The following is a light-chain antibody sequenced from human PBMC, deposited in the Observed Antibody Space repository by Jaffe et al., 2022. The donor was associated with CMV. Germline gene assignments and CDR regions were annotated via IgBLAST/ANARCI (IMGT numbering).Light chain of an antibody. J-gene: IGLJ3*02. V-gene: IGLV2-23*02. CDR2: EVT. Sequence: QSVLTQPASVSGSLGQSITISCTGTSSDIGNYDLVSWYQQSPGKVPRLIIFEVTKRPSGASNRFSGSKSGNTASLTISGLQGEDEADYYCCSYAGSGVFWVFGGGTRLTVV. CDR3: CSYAGSGVFWV. CDR1: SSDIGNYDL.